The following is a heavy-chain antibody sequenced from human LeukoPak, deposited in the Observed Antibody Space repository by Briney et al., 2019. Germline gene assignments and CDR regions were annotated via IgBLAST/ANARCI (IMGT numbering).Heavy chain of an antibody. Sequence: ASVKVSCKASGYTFTGYYMHWVRQAPGQGLEWMGWINPNSGGTNYAQKFQGRVTMTRDTSISTAYMELSRLRSDDTAVYYCAKAPGWPSGYFDLWGRGTLVTVSS. J-gene: IGHJ2*01. CDR1: GYTFTGYY. D-gene: IGHD2-15*01. V-gene: IGHV1-2*02. CDR2: INPNSGGT. CDR3: AKAPGWPSGYFDL.